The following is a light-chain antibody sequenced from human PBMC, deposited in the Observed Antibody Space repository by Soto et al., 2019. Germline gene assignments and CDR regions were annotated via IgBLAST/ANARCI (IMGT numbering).Light chain of an antibody. V-gene: IGLV2-14*01. J-gene: IGLJ2*01. CDR2: DVS. CDR1: SSDVGGYNY. CDR3: SSYTSSSTL. Sequence: QSALTQPASVSGSPGQSITISCTGTSSDVGGYNYVSWYQQHPGKAPKLMIYDVSNQPSGVSNRFSSSKSGNTASLTISGLQAEDEADYYCSSYTSSSTLFGGGTKLTVL.